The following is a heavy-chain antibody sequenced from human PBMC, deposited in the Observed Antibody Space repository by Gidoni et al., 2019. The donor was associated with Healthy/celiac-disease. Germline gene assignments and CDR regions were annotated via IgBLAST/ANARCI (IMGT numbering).Heavy chain of an antibody. CDR3: AGEGTEPFDY. CDR1: GGSISSYY. J-gene: IGHJ4*02. Sequence: QVQLQESGPGLVKPSETLSLTCTVSGGSISSYYWSWIRQPPGKGLEWIGYIYYSGSTNYNPSLKSRVTISVDTSKNQFSLKLSSVTAADTAVYYCAGEGTEPFDYWGQGTLVTVSS. V-gene: IGHV4-59*01. D-gene: IGHD2-21*02. CDR2: IYYSGST.